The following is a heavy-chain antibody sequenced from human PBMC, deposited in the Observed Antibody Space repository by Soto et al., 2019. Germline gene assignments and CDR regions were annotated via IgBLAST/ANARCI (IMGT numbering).Heavy chain of an antibody. CDR3: ARIDPTYTGGY. CDR1: GFTFSGYS. Sequence: EVQLVESGGGLVKPGGSLRLSCAASGFTFSGYSMNWVHQAAGKGLEWVSSISSTSSYIYYADSVKGRFTISRDNAKNSLYLQMNSLRAEDTAVYYCARIDPTYTGGYWGQGTLVTVSS. J-gene: IGHJ4*02. CDR2: ISSTSSYI. D-gene: IGHD2-2*02. V-gene: IGHV3-21*01.